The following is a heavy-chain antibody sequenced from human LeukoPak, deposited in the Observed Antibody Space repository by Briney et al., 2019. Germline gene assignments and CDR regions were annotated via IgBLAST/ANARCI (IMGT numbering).Heavy chain of an antibody. CDR3: ARGESGRKYGMDV. CDR2: INPYSGGT. D-gene: IGHD3-3*01. J-gene: IGHJ6*02. V-gene: IGHV1-2*02. CDR1: GYTFSDYY. Sequence: ASVKVSCKASGYTFSDYYMHWVRQAPGQGLEWMGWINPYSGGTNYAQKFQGRVTMTRDTSITTAYMELSRLRSDDAAVYYCARGESGRKYGMDVWGRGTTVTVSS.